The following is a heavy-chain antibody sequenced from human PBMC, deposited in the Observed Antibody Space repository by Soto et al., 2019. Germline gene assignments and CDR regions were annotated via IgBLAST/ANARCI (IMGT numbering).Heavy chain of an antibody. J-gene: IGHJ4*02. V-gene: IGHV4-39*01. CDR3: ARRGRYYGSGSYYNFYFDY. CDR1: GGSISSSSYY. CDR2: IYYSGST. Sequence: SETLSLTCTVSGGSISSSSYYWGWIRQPPGKGLEWIGSIYYSGSTYYNPSLKSRVTISVDTSKNQFSLKLSSVTAADTAVYYCARRGRYYGSGSYYNFYFDYWGQGTLVTVSS. D-gene: IGHD3-10*01.